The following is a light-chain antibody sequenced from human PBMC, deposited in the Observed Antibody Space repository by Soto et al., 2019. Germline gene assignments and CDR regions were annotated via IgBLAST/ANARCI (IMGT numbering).Light chain of an antibody. Sequence: QSALTQPASVSGSPGQSITISCSRTRSDIGSYNYVAWYQQFPGKTPKILIYGVSNRPSGVSSRFSGSKSGNTASLTISGLQAEDEADYYCISYTGSSTSYVFGSGTKVTV. CDR3: ISYTGSSTSYV. V-gene: IGLV2-14*01. J-gene: IGLJ1*01. CDR1: RSDIGSYNY. CDR2: GVS.